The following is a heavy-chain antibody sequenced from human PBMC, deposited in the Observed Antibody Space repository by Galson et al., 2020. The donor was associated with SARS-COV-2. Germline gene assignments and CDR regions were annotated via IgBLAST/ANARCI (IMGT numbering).Heavy chain of an antibody. V-gene: IGHV1-18*04. CDR3: ARFEVYGDQCLDY. D-gene: IGHD4-17*01. CDR2: ISAYNGNT. CDR1: GYTFTSYG. J-gene: IGHJ4*02. Sequence: ASVKVSCKASGYTFTSYGISWMRQAPGQGLECMGWISAYNGNTNYAQKLQGSVTMTTDTSTSTAYMELRSLRADDTAVYYCARFEVYGDQCLDYWGQGALVAVSS.